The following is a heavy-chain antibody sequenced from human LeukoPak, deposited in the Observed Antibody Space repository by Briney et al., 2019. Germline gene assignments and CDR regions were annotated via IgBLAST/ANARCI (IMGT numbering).Heavy chain of an antibody. CDR3: ARVSLEMRIARNFDY. Sequence: GESLKISCKGSEYSFSSYWIGWVRLMPGKGLEWMGIIYPGDSDTRYSPSFRGQVTISADKSISTAYLQWSSLKASDTAMYYCARVSLEMRIARNFDYWGQGTLVTVSS. V-gene: IGHV5-51*01. J-gene: IGHJ4*02. D-gene: IGHD5-24*01. CDR1: EYSFSSYW. CDR2: IYPGDSDT.